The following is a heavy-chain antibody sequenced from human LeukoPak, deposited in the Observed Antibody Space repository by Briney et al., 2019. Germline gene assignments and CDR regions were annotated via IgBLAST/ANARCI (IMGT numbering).Heavy chain of an antibody. V-gene: IGHV4-61*08. CDR1: GGSISSGDYY. J-gene: IGHJ4*02. D-gene: IGHD3-10*01. CDR2: IYYSGST. Sequence: SETLSLTCTVSGGSISSGDYYWSWIRQPPGKGLEWIGYIYYSGSTNYNPSLKSRVTISVDTSKNQFSLKLSSVTAADTAVYYCARAITMVRGALDYWGQGTLVTVSS. CDR3: ARAITMVRGALDY.